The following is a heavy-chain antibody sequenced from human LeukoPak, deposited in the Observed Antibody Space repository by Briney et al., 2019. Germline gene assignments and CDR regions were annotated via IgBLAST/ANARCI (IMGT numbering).Heavy chain of an antibody. J-gene: IGHJ3*02. CDR3: ASGIAAAGTGFRSDDAFDI. V-gene: IGHV4-4*07. D-gene: IGHD6-13*01. Sequence: PSETLSLTCTVSGVSIRSYYWSWIRQPAGKGLEWIGRIYTSGSTNYNPSLKSRVTMSVDTSKNQFSLKLSSVTAADTAVYYCASGIAAAGTGFRSDDAFDIWGQGTMVTVSS. CDR1: GVSIRSYY. CDR2: IYTSGST.